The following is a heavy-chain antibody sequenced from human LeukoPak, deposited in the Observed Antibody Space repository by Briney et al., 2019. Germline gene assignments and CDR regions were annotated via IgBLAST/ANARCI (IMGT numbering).Heavy chain of an antibody. CDR1: GDSISSSSHY. J-gene: IGHJ3*02. CDR2: IYYSGSS. D-gene: IGHD3-22*01. Sequence: PSETLSLTCTVSGDSISSSSHYWGWIRQPPGKGLEWIGTIYYSGSSYYNPSLKSRVTMSVDTSRDQFSLRLSSVTAADTAVYYCARLIGTYYYDSSGSCCAFDIWGQGTMVTVSS. CDR3: ARLIGTYYYDSSGSCCAFDI. V-gene: IGHV4-39*07.